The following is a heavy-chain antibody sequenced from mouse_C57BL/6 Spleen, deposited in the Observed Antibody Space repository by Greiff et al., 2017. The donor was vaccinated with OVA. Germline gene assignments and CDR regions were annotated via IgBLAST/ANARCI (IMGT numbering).Heavy chain of an antibody. CDR1: GYTFTSYW. CDR3: ARHGGYFDY. D-gene: IGHD1-2*01. CDR2: IDPSDSYT. Sequence: QVQLQQPGAELVKPGASVKLSCKASGYTFTSYWMQWVKQRPGQGLEWIGAIDPSDSYTNYNQKFKGKATLTVDTSSSTAYMQLSSLTSEDSAVYYCARHGGYFDYWGQGTTLTVSS. J-gene: IGHJ2*01. V-gene: IGHV1-50*01.